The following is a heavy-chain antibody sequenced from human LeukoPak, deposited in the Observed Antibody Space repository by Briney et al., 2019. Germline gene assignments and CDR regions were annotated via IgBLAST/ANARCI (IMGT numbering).Heavy chain of an antibody. V-gene: IGHV1-18*01. J-gene: IGHJ5*02. Sequence: ASVKVSCKASGYTFTSYGISWVRQAPGQGLEWMGWISAYNGNTNYAQKLQGRVTMTTDTSTSTAYMELRSLRSDDTAVYYCARVVGYSRLAAQVGWFDPWGQGTLVTVSS. D-gene: IGHD6-13*01. CDR3: ARVVGYSRLAAQVGWFDP. CDR2: ISAYNGNT. CDR1: GYTFTSYG.